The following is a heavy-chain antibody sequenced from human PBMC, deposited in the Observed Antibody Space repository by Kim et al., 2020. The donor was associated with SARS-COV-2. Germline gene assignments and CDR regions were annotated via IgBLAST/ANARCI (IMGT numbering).Heavy chain of an antibody. CDR3: EGSGSYLERRFDY. D-gene: IGHD1-26*01. CDR2: ISYDGSNK. Sequence: GGSLRLSCAASGFTFSSYGMHWVRQAPGKGLEWVAVISYDGSNKYYADSVKGRFTISRDNSKNTLYLQMNSLRAEDTAVYYCEGSGSYLERRFDYWGQGT. CDR1: GFTFSSYG. J-gene: IGHJ4*02. V-gene: IGHV3-30*03.